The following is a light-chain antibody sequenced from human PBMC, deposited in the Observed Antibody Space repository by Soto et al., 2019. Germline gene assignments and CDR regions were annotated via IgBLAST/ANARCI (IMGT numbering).Light chain of an antibody. CDR1: SSNIGSNY. CDR3: AAWDDSLSGVV. V-gene: IGLV1-47*01. Sequence: QPVLTQPPSASGTPGQRVTISCSGSSSNIGSNYVYWYQQLPGTAPKLLIYRNNQRPSGVPDRFSGSKSGTSVSLAISGLRSEDEADYYCAAWDDSLSGVVFGGGTKLTVL. CDR2: RNN. J-gene: IGLJ2*01.